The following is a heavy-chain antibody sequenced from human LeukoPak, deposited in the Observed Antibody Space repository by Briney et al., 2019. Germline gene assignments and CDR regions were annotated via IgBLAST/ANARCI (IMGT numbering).Heavy chain of an antibody. CDR2: ISGSGGST. D-gene: IGHD3-22*01. J-gene: IGHJ4*02. Sequence: GGSLRLSCAASGFTFSSYAMSWVRQAPGKGLEWVSAISGSGGSTYYADSVKGRFTISRDNSKNTLYLQMNSLRAEDTAVYYCAKRGWYYYDSSGYYFDYWGQRTLVTVSS. CDR3: AKRGWYYYDSSGYYFDY. CDR1: GFTFSSYA. V-gene: IGHV3-23*01.